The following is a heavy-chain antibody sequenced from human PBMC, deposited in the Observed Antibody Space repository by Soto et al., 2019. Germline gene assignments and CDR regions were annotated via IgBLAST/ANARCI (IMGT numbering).Heavy chain of an antibody. D-gene: IGHD6-6*01. CDR3: ARDSSSFVGMDV. CDR1: GGSFSGYY. J-gene: IGHJ6*02. Sequence: SETLSLTCAVYGGSFSGYYWSWIRQPPGKGLEWIGEINHSGSTNYNPSLKSRVTISVDTSKNQSSLELSSVTAADTAVYYCARDSSSFVGMDVWGQGTTVTVSS. CDR2: INHSGST. V-gene: IGHV4-34*01.